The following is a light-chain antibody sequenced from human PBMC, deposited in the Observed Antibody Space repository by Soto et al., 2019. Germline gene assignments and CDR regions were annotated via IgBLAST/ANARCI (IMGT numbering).Light chain of an antibody. V-gene: IGLV2-14*01. CDR1: SSDVGAYNY. J-gene: IGLJ2*01. CDR3: SSYTSTTTLVV. Sequence: QSALTQPASVSGSPGQSITISCTGTSSDVGAYNYVSWYQQHPGKAPKLMIYDVSNRPSGVSNRFSGYKSDNTASLTISGLKAEDEADYYCSSYTSTTTLVVFGRGTKLTVL. CDR2: DVS.